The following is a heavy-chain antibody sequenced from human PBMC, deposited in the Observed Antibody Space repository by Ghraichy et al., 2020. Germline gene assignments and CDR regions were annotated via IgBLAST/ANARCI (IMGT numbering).Heavy chain of an antibody. J-gene: IGHJ3*02. D-gene: IGHD6-19*01. V-gene: IGHV1-69*02. CDR3: AASVAGSDAFDI. CDR2: IIPILGIA. Sequence: SVKVSCKASGGTFSSYTISWVRQAPGQGLEWMGRIIPILGIANYAQKFQGRVTITADKSTSTAYMELSSPRSEDTAVYYCAASVAGSDAFDIWGQGTMVTVSS. CDR1: GGTFSSYT.